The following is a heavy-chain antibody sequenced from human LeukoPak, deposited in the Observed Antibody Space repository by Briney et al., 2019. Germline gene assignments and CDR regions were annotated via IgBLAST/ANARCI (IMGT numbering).Heavy chain of an antibody. V-gene: IGHV3-30*18. CDR1: GLTFSSSW. J-gene: IGHJ5*02. CDR2: ISYDGSNK. Sequence: GGSLRLSCAVSGLTFSSSWMDWVRQAPGKGLEWVAVISYDGSNKYYADSVKGRFTISRDNSKNTLYLQMNSLRAEDTAVYYCAKDFSSGYSNPWGQGTLVTVSS. D-gene: IGHD3-22*01. CDR3: AKDFSSGYSNP.